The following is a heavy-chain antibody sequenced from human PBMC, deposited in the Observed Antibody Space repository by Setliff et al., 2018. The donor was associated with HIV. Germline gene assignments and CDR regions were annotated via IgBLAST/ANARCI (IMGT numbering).Heavy chain of an antibody. Sequence: ASVKVSCKASGYSFTTHDINWVRQSPGQGLEWMGWMNHDSGNTFYAQKFQGRVTMTRDTSISTAYMELSRLRSDDTAVYYCARDRLEMATIWDYWGQGTLVTVSS. V-gene: IGHV1-8*02. J-gene: IGHJ4*02. CDR3: ARDRLEMATIWDY. CDR2: MNHDSGNT. D-gene: IGHD5-12*01. CDR1: GYSFTTHD.